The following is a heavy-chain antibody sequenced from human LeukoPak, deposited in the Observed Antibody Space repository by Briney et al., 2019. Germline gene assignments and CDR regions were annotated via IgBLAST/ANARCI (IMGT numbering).Heavy chain of an antibody. Sequence: SETLSLTCAVYGGSFSGYYWSWIRQPPGKGMEWIGEINHSGSTNYNPSLKSRVTISVDRSKNQFSLKLTSVTAADTAVYYCARAGTAMADALDTWGQGTMVTVSS. J-gene: IGHJ3*02. CDR1: GGSFSGYY. V-gene: IGHV4-34*01. CDR3: ARAGTAMADALDT. CDR2: INHSGST. D-gene: IGHD5-18*01.